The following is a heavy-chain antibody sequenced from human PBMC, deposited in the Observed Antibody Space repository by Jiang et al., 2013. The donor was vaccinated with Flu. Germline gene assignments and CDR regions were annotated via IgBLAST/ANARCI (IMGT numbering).Heavy chain of an antibody. CDR3: ARVFGGDYGGNSEAPTPFGPFDY. CDR2: IYYSGST. V-gene: IGHV4-31*03. J-gene: IGHJ4*02. Sequence: QTLSLTCTVSGGSISSGGYYWSWIRQHPGKGLEWIGYIYYSGSTYYNPSLKSRVTISVDTSKNQFSLKLSSVTAADTAVYYCARVFGGDYGGNSEAPTPFGPFDYWGQGTLVTVSS. D-gene: IGHD4-23*01. CDR1: GGSISSGGYY.